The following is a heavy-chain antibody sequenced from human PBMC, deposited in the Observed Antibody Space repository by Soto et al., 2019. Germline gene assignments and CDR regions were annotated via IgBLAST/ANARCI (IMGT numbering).Heavy chain of an antibody. V-gene: IGHV4-30-2*02. D-gene: IGHD5-12*01. CDR1: CGSISSCGYS. CDR2: IYHSGST. CDR3: AGIRDGYNPFVY. Sequence: PSETLSLTCAVSCGSISSCGYSWSWIRQPPGKGLDWIGYIYHSGSTYYNPSLKSRVTISVDRSKNQFSLKLSSVTAADTAVYYCAGIRDGYNPFVYWGQGTLVTVSS. J-gene: IGHJ4*02.